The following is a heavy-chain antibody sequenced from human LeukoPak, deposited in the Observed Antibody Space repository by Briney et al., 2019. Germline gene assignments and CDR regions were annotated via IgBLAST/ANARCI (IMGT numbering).Heavy chain of an antibody. Sequence: GGSLRLSCAASGFSFSGYGMHWVRQAPGKGLEWVAFIRYDGSNEYYADSVKGRFTISRDKSKNTLSLQMNGLRVEDTAVYYCARERLELLAFDIWGQGTMVTVSS. CDR3: ARERLELLAFDI. CDR2: IRYDGSNE. CDR1: GFSFSGYG. V-gene: IGHV3-30*02. D-gene: IGHD1-7*01. J-gene: IGHJ3*02.